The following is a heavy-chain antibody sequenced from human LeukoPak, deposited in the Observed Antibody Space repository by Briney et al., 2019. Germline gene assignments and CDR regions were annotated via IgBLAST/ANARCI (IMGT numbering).Heavy chain of an antibody. V-gene: IGHV3-66*01. Sequence: GGSLRLSCAASGFTVSSNYMSWVRQAPGKGLEWVSVIYSGGSTYYADSVKGRFTISRDNSKNTLYLQMNSLRAEDTAVYYCARVRSIAAAGTPLGFDYWGQGTLVTVSS. CDR3: ARVRSIAAAGTPLGFDY. CDR2: IYSGGST. CDR1: GFTVSSNY. J-gene: IGHJ4*02. D-gene: IGHD6-13*01.